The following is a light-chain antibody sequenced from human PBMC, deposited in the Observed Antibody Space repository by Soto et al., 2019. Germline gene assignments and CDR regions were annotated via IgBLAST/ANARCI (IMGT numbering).Light chain of an antibody. CDR2: GAS. Sequence: EIVMTQSPATLSVSPGERATLSCRASQSVSSDLAWYHQKPGQAPRLLIYGASTRATGIQARFSGSGSGTEFTLTIKSLQSEDFAVYYCKQYNNWPRTFGQGTKVDI. J-gene: IGKJ1*01. CDR3: KQYNNWPRT. CDR1: QSVSSD. V-gene: IGKV3-15*01.